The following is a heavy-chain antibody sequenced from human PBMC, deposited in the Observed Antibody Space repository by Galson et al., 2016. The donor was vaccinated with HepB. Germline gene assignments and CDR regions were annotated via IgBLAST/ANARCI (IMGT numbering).Heavy chain of an antibody. CDR2: IFVSGGST. Sequence: SVKVSCKASGFTFTDYNFHWLRQAPGQGLEWMGMIFVSGGSTTNLQKVQDRVTMTRDTSTSMVYMEMSGLRSDDTAIYYCARDSWGADFWGQGTLVTVSS. J-gene: IGHJ4*02. V-gene: IGHV1-46*01. D-gene: IGHD3-16*01. CDR1: GFTFTDYN. CDR3: ARDSWGADF.